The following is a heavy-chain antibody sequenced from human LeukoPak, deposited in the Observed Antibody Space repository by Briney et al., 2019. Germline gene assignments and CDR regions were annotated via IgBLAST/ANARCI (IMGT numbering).Heavy chain of an antibody. J-gene: IGHJ4*02. V-gene: IGHV1-69*05. CDR2: IIPIFGTA. CDR3: ARSIAMIAPIDY. CDR1: GGTFSSYA. Sequence: SVKVSCKASGGTFSSYAISWVRQAPGQGLEWMGGIIPIFGTANYAQKFQGRVTITTDESTSTAYMELSSLRSEDTAVYYCARSIAMIAPIDYWGQGTLVTVSS. D-gene: IGHD3-22*01.